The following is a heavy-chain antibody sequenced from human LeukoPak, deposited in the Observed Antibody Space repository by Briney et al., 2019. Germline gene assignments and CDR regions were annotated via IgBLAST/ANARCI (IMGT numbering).Heavy chain of an antibody. CDR2: FDPEDGET. CDR3: ATDRDGSGLPDY. J-gene: IGHJ4*02. V-gene: IGHV1-24*01. D-gene: IGHD3-10*01. CDR1: GYTLTELS. Sequence: GASVKVSCKVSGYTLTELSMHWVRQAPGKGLEWMGGFDPEDGETIYAQKFQGRVTMTEDTSTDTAYMELSSLRSEDTAVYHCATDRDGSGLPDYWGQGTLVTVSS.